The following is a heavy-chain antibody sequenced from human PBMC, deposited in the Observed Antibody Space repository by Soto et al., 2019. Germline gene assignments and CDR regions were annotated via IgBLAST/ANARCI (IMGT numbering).Heavy chain of an antibody. CDR3: ARDPTANRASVYFDL. Sequence: QVRLVQSEGEVKKPGASVKVSCRASGYTFTNYDISWVRQVPGQGLEWMGWISTERDPTKYAQKFQGRVTMTTDTFTNTAYMELKSLRFDDAAVYYCARDPTANRASVYFDLWGRGTLVNVSS. V-gene: IGHV1-18*04. CDR1: GYTFTNYD. J-gene: IGHJ2*01. CDR2: ISTERDPT. D-gene: IGHD1-1*01.